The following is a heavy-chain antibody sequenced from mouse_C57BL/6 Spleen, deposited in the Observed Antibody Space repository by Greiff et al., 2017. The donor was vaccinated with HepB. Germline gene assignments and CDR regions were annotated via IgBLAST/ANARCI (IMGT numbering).Heavy chain of an antibody. V-gene: IGHV2-2*01. CDR2: IWSGGST. D-gene: IGHD1-1*01. CDR3: ARNCPPTYYYGSSYGYFDV. J-gene: IGHJ1*03. CDR1: GFSLTSYG. Sequence: VQLVESGPGLVQPSQSLSITCTVSGFSLTSYGVHWVRQSPGKGLEWLGVIWSGGSTDYNAAFISRLSISKDNSKSQVFFKMNSLQADDTAIYYCARNCPPTYYYGSSYGYFDVWGTGTTVTVSS.